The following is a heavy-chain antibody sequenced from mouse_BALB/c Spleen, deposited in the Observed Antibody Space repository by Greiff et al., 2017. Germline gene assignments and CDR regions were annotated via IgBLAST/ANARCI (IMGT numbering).Heavy chain of an antibody. Sequence: DVKLQESGPSLVKPSQTLSLSCSVTGDSITSGYWNWIRKFPGNKLEYMGYISYSGSTYYNPSLKSRISITRDTSTNQYYLQLNSVTTEDTATYYCAIVKYYSYAMDYWGQGTSVTVSS. CDR3: AIVKYYSYAMDY. D-gene: IGHD1-1*01. CDR1: GDSITSGY. V-gene: IGHV3-8*02. CDR2: ISYSGST. J-gene: IGHJ4*01.